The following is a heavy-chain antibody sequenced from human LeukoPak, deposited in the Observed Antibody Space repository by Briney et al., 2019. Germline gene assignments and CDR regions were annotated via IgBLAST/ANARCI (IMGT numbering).Heavy chain of an antibody. CDR2: VYYIGST. CDR3: AREEALGSGSFDY. V-gene: IGHV4-39*07. Sequence: SETLSLTCTVSGDSISRSSDYWGWIRQPPGKGPEWIGSVYYIGSTFHNPSLKSRVTISVDTSKNQFSLKLSSVTAADTAVYYCAREEALGSGSFDYWGQGTLVTVSS. J-gene: IGHJ4*02. D-gene: IGHD1-26*01. CDR1: GDSISRSSDY.